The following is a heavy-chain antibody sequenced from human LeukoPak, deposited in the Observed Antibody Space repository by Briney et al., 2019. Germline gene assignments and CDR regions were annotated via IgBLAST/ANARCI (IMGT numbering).Heavy chain of an antibody. J-gene: IGHJ4*02. CDR3: ARTIHYDILTGYRHLYYFDY. D-gene: IGHD3-9*01. CDR2: LSSSGST. CDR1: GSSVSGLY. Sequence: SETLSLTCTVSGSSVSGLYWSWIRQPPGKRLEWIGHLSSSGSTKYNPSLKSRVTISVDTSKNQFSLKLSSVTAADTAVYYCARTIHYDILTGYRHLYYFDYWGQGTLVTVSS. V-gene: IGHV4-59*02.